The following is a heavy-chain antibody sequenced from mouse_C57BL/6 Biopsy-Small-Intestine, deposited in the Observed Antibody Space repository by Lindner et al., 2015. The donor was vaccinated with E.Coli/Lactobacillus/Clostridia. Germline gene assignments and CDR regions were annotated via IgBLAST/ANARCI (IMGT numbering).Heavy chain of an antibody. CDR2: FNPEDVET. CDR1: GYNPAELS. D-gene: IGHD1-1*01. Sequence: SVKVSCKFSGYNPAELSMHWVRQAPGKGLEWMGGFNPEDVETIYAQKFQGRVSMTEDTSTDTAYMELSSLRSEDTAVYYCATARGEWLLFDHWGQGALVTVSS. J-gene: IGHJ4*01. CDR3: ATARGEWLLFDH. V-gene: IGHV1-18*01.